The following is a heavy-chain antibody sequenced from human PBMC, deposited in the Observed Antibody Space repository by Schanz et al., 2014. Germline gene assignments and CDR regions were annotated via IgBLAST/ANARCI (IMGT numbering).Heavy chain of an antibody. J-gene: IGHJ4*02. CDR3: ARDGVDAAAGGNY. D-gene: IGHD6-13*01. V-gene: IGHV1-46*03. CDR1: GYTFSFTSYN. CDR2: INSSGGGT. Sequence: QVQVEQSGPEVKKPGASVMVSCQASGYTFSFTSYNVHWVRQAPGQGLEWMGYINSSGGGTSYAQKFQGRVTMTRDTSTSTVYMELSSLRSEDTAVYYCARDGVDAAAGGNYWGQGTLVTVSS.